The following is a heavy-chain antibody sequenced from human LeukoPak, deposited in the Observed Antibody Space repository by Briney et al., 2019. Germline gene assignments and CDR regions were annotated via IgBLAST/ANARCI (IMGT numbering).Heavy chain of an antibody. CDR2: INPNSGGT. D-gene: IGHD2-15*01. CDR3: ARGTVGYCGGGSCQGWFDP. CDR1: GYTFTGYY. Sequence: ASVTVSCKASGYTFTGYYMHWVRQAPGQGLEWMGWINPNSGGTNYAQKFQGRVTMTRDTSISTAYMELSRLRSDDTAVYYCARGTVGYCGGGSCQGWFDPWGQGTLVTVSS. V-gene: IGHV1-2*02. J-gene: IGHJ5*02.